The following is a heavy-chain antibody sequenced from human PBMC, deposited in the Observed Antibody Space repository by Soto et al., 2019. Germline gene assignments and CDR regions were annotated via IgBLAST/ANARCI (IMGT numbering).Heavy chain of an antibody. CDR1: GYTFTRYY. V-gene: IGHV1-46*01. Sequence: ASVKVSCKASGYTFTRYYIHWVRQAPGQGLEWMGIINPSGGGANYAQKFKGRDTMSRDTSTSTAYMELRSLRSDDTAVYYCARDAPPADYWGQGTLVTVSS. CDR2: INPSGGGA. J-gene: IGHJ4*02. CDR3: ARDAPPADY.